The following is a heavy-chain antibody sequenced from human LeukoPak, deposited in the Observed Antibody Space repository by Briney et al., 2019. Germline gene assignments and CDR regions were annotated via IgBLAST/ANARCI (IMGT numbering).Heavy chain of an antibody. V-gene: IGHV3-23*01. CDR3: AKRIQSAMATGY. CDR2: INGSGGST. D-gene: IGHD5-18*01. J-gene: IGHJ4*02. Sequence: GGSLRLSCAASGFTFSSYAMSWVRQAPGKGLEWVSDINGSGGSTYYADSVKGRFTISRDNSKNTLYLQMNSLRAEDAAVYYCAKRIQSAMATGYWGQGTLVTVSS. CDR1: GFTFSSYA.